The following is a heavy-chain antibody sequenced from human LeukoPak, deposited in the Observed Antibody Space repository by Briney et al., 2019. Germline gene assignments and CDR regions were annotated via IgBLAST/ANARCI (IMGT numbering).Heavy chain of an antibody. D-gene: IGHD1-26*01. V-gene: IGHV4-38-2*01. J-gene: IGHJ5*02. Sequence: SETLSLTCSVSGHSISSGYYWGWIRQPPGKGLEWIGTMYHRGSTYYNPSLKSRVTISGDTSKNHFSLKLSSVTAADTAVYYCASLGMEGGTTNWFDPWGQGTLVTVSS. CDR2: MYHRGST. CDR3: ASLGMEGGTTNWFDP. CDR1: GHSISSGYY.